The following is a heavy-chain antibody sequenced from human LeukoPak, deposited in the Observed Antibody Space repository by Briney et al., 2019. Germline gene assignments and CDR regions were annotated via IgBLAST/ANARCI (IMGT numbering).Heavy chain of an antibody. CDR1: GFTFSSYA. V-gene: IGHV3-30-3*01. CDR2: ISYDGSNK. CDR3: ARDRGHYYDSSGFRIY. Sequence: GRSLRLSCAASGFTFSSYAVHWVRQAPGKGLEWVAVISYDGSNKYYADSVKGRFTISRDNSKNTLYLQMNSLRAEDTAVYYCARDRGHYYDSSGFRIYWGQGTLVTVSS. D-gene: IGHD3-22*01. J-gene: IGHJ4*02.